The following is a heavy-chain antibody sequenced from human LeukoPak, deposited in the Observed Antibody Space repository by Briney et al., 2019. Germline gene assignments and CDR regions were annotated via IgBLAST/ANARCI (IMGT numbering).Heavy chain of an antibody. J-gene: IGHJ4*02. CDR2: IKQDVSEK. CDR1: GFTFSSYW. Sequence: GGSLRLSCAASGFTFSSYWMSWVRQAPGKGLEWVANIKQDVSEKYYADSVKGRFTISRDNSKNTLYLQMNSLRAEDTAVYYCARDPAVCRGGSCYSGGFDYWGQGTLVTVSS. D-gene: IGHD2-15*01. CDR3: ARDPAVCRGGSCYSGGFDY. V-gene: IGHV3-7*01.